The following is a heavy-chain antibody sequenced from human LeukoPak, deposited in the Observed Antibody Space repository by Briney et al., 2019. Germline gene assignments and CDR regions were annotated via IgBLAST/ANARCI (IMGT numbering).Heavy chain of an antibody. CDR2: ISAYNGNT. CDR3: ARGRYSSGTTRPPNWFGP. J-gene: IGHJ5*02. CDR1: GYTFTSYG. Sequence: ASVRVTSKASGYTFTSYGISWVRQAPGQGLEWMGWISAYNGNTNYAQKLQGRVTMTTDPSTSTAYMELRSLRSDDTAVYYCARGRYSSGTTRPPNWFGPLGEGTLVTVSS. D-gene: IGHD1-7*01. V-gene: IGHV1-18*01.